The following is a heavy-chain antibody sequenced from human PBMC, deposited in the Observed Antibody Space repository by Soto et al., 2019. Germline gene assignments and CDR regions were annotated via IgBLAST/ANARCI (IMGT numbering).Heavy chain of an antibody. CDR1: GGSISSSNW. CDR2: IYYSGST. V-gene: IGHV4-4*02. CDR3: ARSVFP. Sequence: PSETLSLTCAVSGGSISSSNWWSWVRQPPGKGLEWIGYIYYSGSTYYNPSLKSRVTISVDTSKNQFSLKLSSVTAADTAVYYCARSVFPWGQGTLVTSPQ. J-gene: IGHJ5*02.